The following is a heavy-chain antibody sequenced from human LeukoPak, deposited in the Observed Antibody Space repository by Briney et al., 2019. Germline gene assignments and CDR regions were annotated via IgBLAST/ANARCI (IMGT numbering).Heavy chain of an antibody. Sequence: SETLSLTCTVSGGSISSYYWSWIRQPPGKGLKWIGYIYYSGSTNYNPSLKSRVTISVDTSKNQFSLKLSSVTAADTAVYYCARHRSKRSSKYYFDYWGQGTLVTVSS. V-gene: IGHV4-59*08. CDR3: ARHRSKRSSKYYFDY. CDR2: IYYSGST. CDR1: GGSISSYY. J-gene: IGHJ4*02. D-gene: IGHD6-13*01.